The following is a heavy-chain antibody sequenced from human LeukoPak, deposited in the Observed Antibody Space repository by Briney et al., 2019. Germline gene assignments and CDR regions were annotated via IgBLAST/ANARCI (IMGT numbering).Heavy chain of an antibody. Sequence: SSETLSLTCAVYGGSFSGYYWSWIRQPPGKGLEWIGEINHSGSTNYNPSLKSRVTISADTSKNQFSLKLSSVTAADTAVYYCARTRPDIVVVPAAISQRGYYYYYYYMDVWGKGTTVTVSS. D-gene: IGHD2-2*02. CDR1: GGSFSGYY. CDR3: ARTRPDIVVVPAAISQRGYYYYYYYMDV. CDR2: INHSGST. V-gene: IGHV4-34*01. J-gene: IGHJ6*03.